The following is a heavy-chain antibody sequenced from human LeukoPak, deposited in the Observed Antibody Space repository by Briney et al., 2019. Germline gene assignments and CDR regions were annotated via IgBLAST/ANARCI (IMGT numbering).Heavy chain of an antibody. V-gene: IGHV4-61*09. Sequence: SETLSLTCTVSGASISSESYYWSWLRQPAGMGLEWIGHIYHTGSTNYNPSLKNRVTISVDTSKNQFSLNLSPVTAADTAVYYCARVLSGWYGMDVWGQGTTVTVSS. D-gene: IGHD6-19*01. CDR1: GASISSESYY. CDR2: IYHTGST. J-gene: IGHJ6*02. CDR3: ARVLSGWYGMDV.